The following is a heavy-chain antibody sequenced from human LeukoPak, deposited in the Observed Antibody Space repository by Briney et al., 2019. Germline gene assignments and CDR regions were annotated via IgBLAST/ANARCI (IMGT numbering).Heavy chain of an antibody. J-gene: IGHJ3*02. CDR1: GGSTSSYY. CDR3: ARRGAYPHDAFDI. V-gene: IGHV4-59*08. CDR2: IYYSGST. Sequence: PSETLSLTCSVSGGSTSSYYWSWIRQPPGKGLEWIGYIYYSGSTNYNPSLKSRVTISVDTSKNQFSLKLSSVTAADTAVYYCARRGAYPHDAFDIWGQGTMVTVSS.